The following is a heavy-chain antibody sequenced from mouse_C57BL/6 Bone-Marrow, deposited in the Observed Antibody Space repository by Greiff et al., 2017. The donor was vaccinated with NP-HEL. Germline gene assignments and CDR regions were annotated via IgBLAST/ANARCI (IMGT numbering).Heavy chain of an antibody. CDR2: IYPSDSET. Sequence: VKLQQPGAELVRPGSSVKLSCKASGYTFTSYWMDWVKQRPGQGLEWIGNIYPSDSETHYNQKFKDKATLTVDKSSSTAYMQLSSLTSEDSAVYYCARDGYLGYYFDYWGQGTTLTVSS. CDR1: GYTFTSYW. J-gene: IGHJ2*01. D-gene: IGHD2-3*01. V-gene: IGHV1-61*01. CDR3: ARDGYLGYYFDY.